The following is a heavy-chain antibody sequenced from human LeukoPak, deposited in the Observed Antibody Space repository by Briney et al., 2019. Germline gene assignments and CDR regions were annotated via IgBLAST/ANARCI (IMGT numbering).Heavy chain of an antibody. CDR1: GYSFCNYY. CDR3: ARGYSYDSVLDY. J-gene: IGHJ4*02. Sequence: GASVKVSCKASGYSFCNYYMKWVRQAPGQGLEWMGIINPVGGSTNYAQKFQGRVTMTRDTSTSTVYMELSSLRYEDTAVYYCARGYSYDSVLDYWGQGTLVTVSS. V-gene: IGHV1-46*01. D-gene: IGHD5-18*01. CDR2: INPVGGST.